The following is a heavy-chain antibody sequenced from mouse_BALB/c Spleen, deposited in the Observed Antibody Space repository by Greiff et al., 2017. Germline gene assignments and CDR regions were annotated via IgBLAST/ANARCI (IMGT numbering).Heavy chain of an antibody. CDR2: ISYSGST. CDR1: GYSITSDYA. V-gene: IGHV3-2*02. CDR3: AREGYDYDDYFDY. Sequence: VQLKESGPGLVKPSQSLSLTCTVTGYSITSDYAWNWIRQFPGNKLEWMGYISYSGSTSYNPSLKSRISITRDTSKNQFFLQLNSVTTEDTATYYCAREGYDYDDYFDYWGQGTTLTVSS. D-gene: IGHD2-4*01. J-gene: IGHJ2*01.